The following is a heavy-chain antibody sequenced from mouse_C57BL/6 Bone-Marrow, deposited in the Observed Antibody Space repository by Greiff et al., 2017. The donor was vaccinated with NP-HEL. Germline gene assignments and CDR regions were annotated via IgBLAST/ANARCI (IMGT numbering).Heavy chain of an antibody. J-gene: IGHJ2*01. CDR2: ISNGGGST. Sequence: EVKLVESGGGLVQPGGSLKLSCAASGFTFSDYYMSWVRQTPEKRLEWVAYISNGGGSTYYPDTIKGRFTISRYNDKNTLYLQMSRLKSEDTAMYYCARHDDYFDYWGQGTTLTVSS. CDR1: GFTFSDYY. V-gene: IGHV5-12*01. CDR3: ARHDDYFDY.